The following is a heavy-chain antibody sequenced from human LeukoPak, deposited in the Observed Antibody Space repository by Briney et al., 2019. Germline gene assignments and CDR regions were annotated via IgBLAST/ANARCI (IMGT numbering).Heavy chain of an antibody. V-gene: IGHV1-18*01. D-gene: IGHD2-2*01. Sequence: ASVKVSCKASGYTFTSYGISWVRQAPGQGLEWMGWISAYNGNTNYAQKLQGGVTMTTDTSTSTAYMELRSLRSDDTAVYYCARMGLIVVVPAATWSMDVWGKGTTVAVSS. J-gene: IGHJ6*04. CDR2: ISAYNGNT. CDR1: GYTFTSYG. CDR3: ARMGLIVVVPAATWSMDV.